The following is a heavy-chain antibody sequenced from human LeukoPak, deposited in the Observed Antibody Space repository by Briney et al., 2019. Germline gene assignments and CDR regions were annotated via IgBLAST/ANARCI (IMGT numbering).Heavy chain of an antibody. CDR2: ITISSSNK. D-gene: IGHD3-22*01. V-gene: IGHV3-21*04. CDR3: ARAYYYDSSGLFDY. CDR1: GFPFSRYS. Sequence: GGSLRLSFAASGFPFSRYSMNGVRQAPGEGPEWVSSITISSSNKDYVDSVKGRFTVSRDNAKNSLYLQMNSLRAEDTALYYCARAYYYDSSGLFDYWGQGTLVTVSS. J-gene: IGHJ4*02.